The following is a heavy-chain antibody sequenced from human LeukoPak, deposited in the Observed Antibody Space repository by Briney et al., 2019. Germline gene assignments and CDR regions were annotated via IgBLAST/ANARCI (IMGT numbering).Heavy chain of an antibody. CDR3: ARLKQRETGSFDY. D-gene: IGHD1-1*01. Sequence: PSETLSLTCNVSGGSISSSSYYWGWIRQPPGKGLEWTGSMYYSESTYYNPSLKSRVTISVDTSKNQFSLKLSSVTAADTAVYYCARLKQRETGSFDYWGQGTLVTVSS. V-gene: IGHV4-39*01. J-gene: IGHJ4*02. CDR1: GGSISSSSYY. CDR2: MYYSEST.